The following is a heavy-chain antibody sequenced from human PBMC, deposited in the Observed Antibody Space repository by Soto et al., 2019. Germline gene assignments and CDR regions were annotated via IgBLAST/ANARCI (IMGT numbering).Heavy chain of an antibody. D-gene: IGHD3-10*01. CDR2: IYYTGNT. V-gene: IGHV4-39*01. Sequence: PSENPSLTRTVYCDSISSSSFSWGWIRQPPGKGLEWIGTIYYTGNTDFNPSLKSRVSISVDKSKNQFSLRLSSVTAADTAVYLCASPPNTVSYYFSFWG. J-gene: IGHJ2*01. CDR3: ASPPNTVSYYFSF. CDR1: CDSISSSSFS.